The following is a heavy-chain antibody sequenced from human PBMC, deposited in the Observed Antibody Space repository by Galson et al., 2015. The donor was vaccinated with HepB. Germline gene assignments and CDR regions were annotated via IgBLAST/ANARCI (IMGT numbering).Heavy chain of an antibody. Sequence: SLRLSCAASGFTFDDYAMHWVRLAPGKGLEWVSGISWNSGSIGYADSVKGRFTISRDNAKNSLYLQMNSLRAEDTALYYCAKEVPGGPGEVGYWGQVTLVTFSS. J-gene: IGHJ4*02. D-gene: IGHD3-10*01. V-gene: IGHV3-9*01. CDR3: AKEVPGGPGEVGY. CDR2: ISWNSGSI. CDR1: GFTFDDYA.